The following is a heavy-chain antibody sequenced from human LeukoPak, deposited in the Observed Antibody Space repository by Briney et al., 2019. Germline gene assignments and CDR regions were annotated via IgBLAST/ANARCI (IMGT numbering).Heavy chain of an antibody. CDR3: ATGLGSVSYYKIDY. CDR1: GFTFSSYA. D-gene: IGHD3-10*01. V-gene: IGHV3-23*01. J-gene: IGHJ4*02. CDR2: ISGNGNST. Sequence: GGSLRLSCAASGFTFSSYAMSWVRQAPGKGLEWVSAISGNGNSTYYADSVTGRFTISRDNSNNTLYLQMHSLSAEATAVYYCATGLGSVSYYKIDYWGQGTLVTVSS.